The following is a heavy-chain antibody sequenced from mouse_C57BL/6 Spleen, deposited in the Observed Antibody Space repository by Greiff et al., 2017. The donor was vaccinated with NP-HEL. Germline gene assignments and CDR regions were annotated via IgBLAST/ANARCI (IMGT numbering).Heavy chain of an antibody. CDR3: ARIDYYGSSYGYFDV. CDR2: ISNGGGST. Sequence: EVQGVESGGGLVQPGGSLKLSCAASGFTFSDYYMYWVRQTPEKRLEWVAYISNGGGSTYYPDTVKGRFTISRDNAKNTLYLQMSRLKSEDTAMYYCARIDYYGSSYGYFDVWGTGTTVTVSS. J-gene: IGHJ1*03. CDR1: GFTFSDYY. V-gene: IGHV5-12*01. D-gene: IGHD1-1*01.